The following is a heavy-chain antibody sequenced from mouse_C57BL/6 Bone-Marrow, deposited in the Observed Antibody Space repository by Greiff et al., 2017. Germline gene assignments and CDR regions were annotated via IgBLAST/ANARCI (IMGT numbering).Heavy chain of an antibody. D-gene: IGHD1-1*01. Sequence: VQLQQSGAELVRPGTSVKVSCKASGYAFTNYLIEWVKQRPGQGLEWIGVLNPGSGGTNYNEKFKGKATLTADKSSSTAYMQLSSLTSEDSAVYFCARGGYYYGSSPWYFDVWGTGTTVTVSS. CDR3: ARGGYYYGSSPWYFDV. J-gene: IGHJ1*03. CDR1: GYAFTNYL. CDR2: LNPGSGGT. V-gene: IGHV1-54*01.